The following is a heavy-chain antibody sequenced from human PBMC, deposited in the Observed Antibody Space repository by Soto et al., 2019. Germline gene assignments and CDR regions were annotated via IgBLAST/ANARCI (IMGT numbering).Heavy chain of an antibody. J-gene: IGHJ4*02. CDR2: INAGNGNT. CDR1: GYTFTSYA. D-gene: IGHD6-19*01. Sequence: ASVKVSCKASGYTFTSYAMHWVRQAPGQRLEWMGWINAGNGNTKYSQKFQGRVTITRDTSASTAYMELSSLRSEDTAVYYCARDRGGWYYFDYWGQGTLVTVSS. V-gene: IGHV1-3*01. CDR3: ARDRGGWYYFDY.